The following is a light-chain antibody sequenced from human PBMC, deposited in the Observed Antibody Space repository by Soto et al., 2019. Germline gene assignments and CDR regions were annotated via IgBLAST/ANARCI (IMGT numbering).Light chain of an antibody. CDR2: EVI. Sequence: QSALTQPASVSGSPGQSITISCTGTSSDVGGYNYVSWYQQHPGRAPKLMIYEVINRPSGVSSRFSGSKSGNTASLTISGLQADDEAHYYCSSYISTSTFYVFGSGTKVPVL. V-gene: IGLV2-14*01. CDR1: SSDVGGYNY. J-gene: IGLJ1*01. CDR3: SSYISTSTFYV.